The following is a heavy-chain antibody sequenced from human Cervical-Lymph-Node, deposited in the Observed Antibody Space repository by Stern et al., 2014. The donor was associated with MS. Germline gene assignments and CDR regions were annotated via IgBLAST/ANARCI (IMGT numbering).Heavy chain of an antibody. J-gene: IGHJ5*02. CDR3: ATTGSSMSGWFDP. Sequence: QDQLVQSGAEVKKPGASVRVSCKASSYTFTNYGIGWVRQAPGQGLEWMGWISPYNGNTNLAEKLQGRLTLTTDTSTSTAYMELRSLRPDDTAVYYCATTGSSMSGWFDPWGQGTLVTVSS. CDR2: ISPYNGNT. D-gene: IGHD3-10*01. CDR1: SYTFTNYG. V-gene: IGHV1-18*01.